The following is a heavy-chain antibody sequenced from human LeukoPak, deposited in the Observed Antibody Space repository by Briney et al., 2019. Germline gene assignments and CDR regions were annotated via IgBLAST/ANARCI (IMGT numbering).Heavy chain of an antibody. CDR1: GGSISSYY. CDR2: IYYSGST. V-gene: IGHV4-59*01. CDR3: ARDLTGATDY. Sequence: SETLSLTCTVSGGSISSYYWSWIRQPPGKGLEWIGYIYYSGSTNYNPSLKSRVTISVDTSKNQFSLKLSSVTAADTAVYYCARDLTGATDYWGQGTLVTVSS. D-gene: IGHD1-26*01. J-gene: IGHJ4*02.